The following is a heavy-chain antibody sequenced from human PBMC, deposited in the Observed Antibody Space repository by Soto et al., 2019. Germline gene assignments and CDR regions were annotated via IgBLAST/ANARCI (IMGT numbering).Heavy chain of an antibody. CDR1: GLTVGSLA. V-gene: IGHV3-23*01. CDR2: ITDTGGGA. CDR3: VRRSKDSYPWSRIFDF. J-gene: IGHJ4*02. Sequence: PGGCMSLACVAYGLTVGSLAMGWARQSPGGGLEWVSTITDTGGGAKYAEYVRGRFAISRDNAKNTLYLQMITLRGEDSAIYFCVRRSKDSYPWSRIFDFWGRGTLVTVSS. D-gene: IGHD3-3*01.